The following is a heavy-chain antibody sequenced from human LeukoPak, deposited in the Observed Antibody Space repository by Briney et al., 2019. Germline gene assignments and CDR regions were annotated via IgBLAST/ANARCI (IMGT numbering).Heavy chain of an antibody. J-gene: IGHJ4*02. CDR1: WFTLCHFR. Sequence: GRSLRHSCEGSWFTLCHFRMQRVPQAPGKGLEWVAVIWYDGSNKYYADSVKGRFTISRDNSKNTLYLQMNSLRAEDTAVYYCARLARIAAACTSWGFCWVEGSLVTVSS. CDR2: IWYDGSNK. V-gene: IGHV3-33*01. CDR3: ARLARIAAACTSWGFC. D-gene: IGHD6-13*01.